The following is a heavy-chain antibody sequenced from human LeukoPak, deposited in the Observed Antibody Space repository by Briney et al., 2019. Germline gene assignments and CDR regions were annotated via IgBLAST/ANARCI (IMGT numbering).Heavy chain of an antibody. CDR1: GFPFSSYS. CDR3: VRDTPAGLDY. CDR2: TKNKADSFIT. V-gene: IGHV3-72*01. J-gene: IGHJ4*02. Sequence: GGSLRLSCAASGFPFSSYSMNWVRQAPGTGLEWVGRTKNKADSFITQYAASVRGRFAISRDDSKSSLYLQMDSLRTEDTAVYYCVRDTPAGLDYWGQGTLVTVSS.